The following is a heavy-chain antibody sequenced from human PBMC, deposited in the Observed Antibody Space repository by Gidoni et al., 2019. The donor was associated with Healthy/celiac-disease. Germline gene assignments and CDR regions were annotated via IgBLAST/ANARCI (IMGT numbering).Heavy chain of an antibody. J-gene: IGHJ6*02. CDR2: ISYDGSNK. CDR3: AKDIAGYCSSTSCYYYYYGMDV. Sequence: QVQLVESGGGVVQPGRSLRLSCAASGFTFSSYGMHWVRQAPGKGLECVAVISYDGSNKYYADAVKGRFTISRDNSKNTLYLQMNSLRAEDTAVYYCAKDIAGYCSSTSCYYYYYGMDVWGQGTTVTVSS. CDR1: GFTFSSYG. D-gene: IGHD2-2*01. V-gene: IGHV3-30*18.